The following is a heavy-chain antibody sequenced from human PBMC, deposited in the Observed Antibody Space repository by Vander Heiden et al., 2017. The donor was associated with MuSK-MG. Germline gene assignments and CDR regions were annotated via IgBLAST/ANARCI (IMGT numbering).Heavy chain of an antibody. Sequence: QVQLVESGGGVVQPGRSLRLSCAASGFTFSSYAMHWVRQAPGKGLEWVAVISYDGSNKYYADSVKGRFTISRDNSKNTLYLQMNSLRAEDTAVYYCASDIVGATSVAFDNWGQGTMVTVSS. CDR1: GFTFSSYA. J-gene: IGHJ3*02. CDR2: ISYDGSNK. V-gene: IGHV3-30*01. CDR3: ASDIVGATSVAFDN. D-gene: IGHD1-26*01.